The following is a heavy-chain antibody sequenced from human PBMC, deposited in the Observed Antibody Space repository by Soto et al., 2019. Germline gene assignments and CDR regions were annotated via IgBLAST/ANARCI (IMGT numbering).Heavy chain of an antibody. Sequence: PGGSLRLSCAAFGFTFSSYSMNWVRQAPGKGLEWVSSISSSSYIYYADSVKGRFTISRDNAKDSLYLQMNSLRAEDTAVYYCAREGVQHGSGPYYYYGMDVWGQGTTVTVSS. V-gene: IGHV3-21*01. CDR2: ISSSSYI. J-gene: IGHJ6*02. CDR3: AREGVQHGSGPYYYYGMDV. D-gene: IGHD3-10*01. CDR1: GFTFSSYS.